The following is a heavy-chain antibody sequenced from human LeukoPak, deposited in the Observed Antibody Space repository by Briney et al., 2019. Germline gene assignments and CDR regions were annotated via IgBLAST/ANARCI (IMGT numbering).Heavy chain of an antibody. CDR2: ISWNSGSI. CDR1: GFTFDDYA. CDR3: AKDKGSRAYYYYGMDV. V-gene: IGHV3-9*01. Sequence: GGSLRLSCAASGFTFDDYAMHWVRHAPGKGLEWGSGISWNSGSIGYADSVKGRFTISRDNAKNSLYLQMNSLRAEDTALYYCAKDKGSRAYYYYGMDVWGQGTTVTVSS. J-gene: IGHJ6*02. D-gene: IGHD6-13*01.